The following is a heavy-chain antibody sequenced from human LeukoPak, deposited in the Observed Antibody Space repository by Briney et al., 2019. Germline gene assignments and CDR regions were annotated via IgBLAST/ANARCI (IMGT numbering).Heavy chain of an antibody. CDR1: GFSFSYYA. V-gene: IGHV3-30*04. CDR3: LFGDSQIDY. CDR2: ISYDGSDK. D-gene: IGHD4-17*01. J-gene: IGHJ4*02. Sequence: RGSPRLSCPASGFSFSYYAIHWVRQAPGKGLEWVAVISYDGSDKYYADSVKGRFTISRDNSKNTLYVQMNSLRAEDTAVYYCLFGDSQIDYWGQGTLVTVSS.